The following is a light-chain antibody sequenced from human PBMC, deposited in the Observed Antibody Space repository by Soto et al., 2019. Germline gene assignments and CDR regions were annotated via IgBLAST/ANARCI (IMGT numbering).Light chain of an antibody. J-gene: IGKJ1*01. V-gene: IGKV1-5*01. CDR2: DAS. CDR1: QSISTW. Sequence: DIQMTQSPSTLSASVGDRVTITCRASQSISTWLAWFQQKSGKAPKLLIYDASSLQSGVPSRFSGGGSGTEFTLTISSLQPDDFVTYYCQQYSTYSGTFGQGTKVEIK. CDR3: QQYSTYSGT.